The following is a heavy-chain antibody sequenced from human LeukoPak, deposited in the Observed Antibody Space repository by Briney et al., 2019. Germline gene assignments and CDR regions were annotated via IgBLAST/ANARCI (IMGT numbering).Heavy chain of an antibody. CDR1: GYSISSGYY. CDR2: IYHSGST. CDR3: ASGYSSSWSPFDY. J-gene: IGHJ4*02. V-gene: IGHV4-38-2*02. D-gene: IGHD6-13*01. Sequence: SETLSLTRTVSGYSISSGYYWGWIRQPPGKGLEWIGSIYHSGSTYYNPSLKSRVTISVDTSKNQFPLKLSSVTAADTAVYYCASGYSSSWSPFDYWGQGTLVTVSS.